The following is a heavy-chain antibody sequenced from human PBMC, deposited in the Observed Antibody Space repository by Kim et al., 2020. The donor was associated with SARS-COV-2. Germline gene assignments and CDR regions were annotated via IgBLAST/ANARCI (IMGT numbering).Heavy chain of an antibody. J-gene: IGHJ6*02. CDR2: ISYDGSNK. CDR1: GFTFSSYA. Sequence: GGSLRLSCAASGFTFSSYAMHWVRQAPGKGLEWVAVISYDGSNKYYADSVKGRFIISRDNSKNTLYLQMNSLRAEDTAVYYCARSTDGNYYYGMDVWGQG. CDR3: ARSTDGNYYYGMDV. V-gene: IGHV3-30-3*01.